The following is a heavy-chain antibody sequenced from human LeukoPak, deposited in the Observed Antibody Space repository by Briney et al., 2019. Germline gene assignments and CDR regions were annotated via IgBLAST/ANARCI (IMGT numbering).Heavy chain of an antibody. J-gene: IGHJ6*03. CDR3: ARAGPFYYYMDV. CDR2: IHYSGST. CDR1: GGSISSSSYY. V-gene: IGHV4-39*01. Sequence: KTSETLSLTCTVSGGSISSSSYYWGWIRQPPGKGLEWIGSIHYSGSTYYNPSLKSRVTISVDTSKNQFSLKLSSVTAADTAVYYCARAGPFYYYMDVWGKGTTVTVSS.